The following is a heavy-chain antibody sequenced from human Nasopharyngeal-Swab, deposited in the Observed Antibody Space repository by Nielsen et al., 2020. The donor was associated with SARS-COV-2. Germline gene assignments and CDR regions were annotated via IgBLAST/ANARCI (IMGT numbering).Heavy chain of an antibody. J-gene: IGHJ5*02. Sequence: WIRQPPGKGLEWIGEINHSGSTNYNPSLKSRATISVDTSKNQFSLELSSVTAADTAVYYCARTHVSYYRNWFDPWGQGTLVTVSS. D-gene: IGHD3-10*01. V-gene: IGHV4-34*13. CDR3: ARTHVSYYRNWFDP. CDR2: INHSGST.